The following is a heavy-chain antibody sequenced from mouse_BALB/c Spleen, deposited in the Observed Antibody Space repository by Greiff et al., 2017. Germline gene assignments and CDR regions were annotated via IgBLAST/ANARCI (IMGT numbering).Heavy chain of an antibody. CDR3: ARSITTVVEYYFDY. D-gene: IGHD1-1*01. V-gene: IGHV5-17*02. J-gene: IGHJ2*01. CDR2: ISSGSSTI. CDR1: GFTFSSFG. Sequence: EVQLKESGGGLVQPGGSRKLSCAASGFTFSSFGMHWVRQAPEKGLEWVAYISSGSSTIYYADTVKGRFTISRDNPKNTLFLQMTSLRSEDTAMYYCARSITTVVEYYFDYWGQGTTLTVSS.